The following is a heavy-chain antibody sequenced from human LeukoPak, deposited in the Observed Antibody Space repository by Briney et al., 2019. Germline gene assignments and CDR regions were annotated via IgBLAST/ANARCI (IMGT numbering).Heavy chain of an antibody. Sequence: GGSLRLSCAASGFTFSSYAMHWVRQAPGKGLEWVAVISYDGSNKYYADSVKGRFTISRDNSKNTLYLQMNSLRAEDTAVYYCARDRSSSWTINWYFDLWGRGTLVTVSS. J-gene: IGHJ2*01. CDR3: ARDRSSSWTINWYFDL. CDR2: ISYDGSNK. CDR1: GFTFSSYA. D-gene: IGHD6-13*01. V-gene: IGHV3-30*04.